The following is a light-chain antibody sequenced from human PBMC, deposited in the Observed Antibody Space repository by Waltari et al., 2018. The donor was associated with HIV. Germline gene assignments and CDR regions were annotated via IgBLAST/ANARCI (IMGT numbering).Light chain of an antibody. CDR1: SSDVGGYNY. CDR2: EVS. CDR3: SSYTSSSTPRV. V-gene: IGLV2-14*01. Sequence: QSALTQPASVSGSPGQSITISCTGTSSDVGGYNYVSWDQQHPGKAPKLMIYEVSNRPSGVSNRFSGSKSGNTASLTISGLQAEDEADYYCSSYTSSSTPRVFGTGTKVTVL. J-gene: IGLJ1*01.